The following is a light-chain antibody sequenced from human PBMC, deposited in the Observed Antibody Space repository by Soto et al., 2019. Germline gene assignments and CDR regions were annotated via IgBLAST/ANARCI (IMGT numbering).Light chain of an antibody. CDR3: QSYDNILSAVV. CDR2: SNT. V-gene: IGLV1-40*01. Sequence: QSVLTQPPSVSGAPGQRVTISCTGSSSSVGAGYDVHWYQHLPGTAPKLLIFSNTNRPSGVPDRFSSSKSGTSVSLAIAGLQAEDEGDYYCQSYDNILSAVVFGGGTKLTVL. CDR1: SSSVGAGYD. J-gene: IGLJ2*01.